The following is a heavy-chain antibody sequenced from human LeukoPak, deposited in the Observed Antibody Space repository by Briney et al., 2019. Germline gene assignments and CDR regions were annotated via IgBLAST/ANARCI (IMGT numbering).Heavy chain of an antibody. J-gene: IGHJ4*02. CDR2: ISSSGSTI. V-gene: IGHV3-48*03. CDR3: ARWASNGHDY. CDR1: GFTFSSYE. Sequence: GGSLRLSCAASGFTFSSYEMNWVRQAPGKGLEWVSYISSSGSTIYYADSVKGRFTISRDNARNSLYLQMNSLTAEDTAVYYCARWASNGHDYWGQGTLVTVSS.